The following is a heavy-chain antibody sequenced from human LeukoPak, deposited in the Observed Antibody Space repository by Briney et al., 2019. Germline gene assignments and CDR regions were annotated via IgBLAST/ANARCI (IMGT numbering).Heavy chain of an antibody. CDR1: GGSISSGGYY. J-gene: IGHJ3*02. CDR3: ARRLHDALDI. Sequence: SETLSLTCTVSGGSISSGGYYWSWIRQHPGKGLEWIGYIYYSGSTNQNPSLKSRVTISLDTSKNQFSLKLSSVTAADTAVYYCARRLHDALDIWGQGTMVTVSS. CDR2: IYYSGST. D-gene: IGHD2-15*01. V-gene: IGHV4-61*08.